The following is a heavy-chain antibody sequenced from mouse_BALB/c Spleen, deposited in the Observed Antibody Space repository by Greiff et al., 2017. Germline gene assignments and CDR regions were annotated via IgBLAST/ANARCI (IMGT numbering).Heavy chain of an antibody. Sequence: VQLQQSAAELARPGASVKMSCKASGYTFTSYTMHWVKQRPGQGLEWIGYINPSSGYTEYNQKFKDKTTLTADKSSSTAYMQLSSLTSEDSAVYYCARPLYYDYAWFAYWGQGTLVTVSA. CDR1: GYTFTSYT. V-gene: IGHV1-4*02. CDR3: ARPLYYDYAWFAY. J-gene: IGHJ3*01. D-gene: IGHD2-4*01. CDR2: INPSSGYT.